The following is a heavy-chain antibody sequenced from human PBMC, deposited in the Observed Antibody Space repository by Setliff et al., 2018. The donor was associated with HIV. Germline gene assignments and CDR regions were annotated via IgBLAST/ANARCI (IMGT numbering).Heavy chain of an antibody. CDR2: IYYHGST. Sequence: SETLSLSCTVSGGSVSSTNYFWGWIRQPPGKGLEWIGTIYYHGSTYYNPSLKSRVTISIDTSKNQFSLQLTSVTAADTAVYYCVNPSGAMGDFDSWGQGTLVTVSS. V-gene: IGHV4-39*01. CDR1: GGSVSSTNYF. D-gene: IGHD3-16*01. J-gene: IGHJ4*02. CDR3: VNPSGAMGDFDS.